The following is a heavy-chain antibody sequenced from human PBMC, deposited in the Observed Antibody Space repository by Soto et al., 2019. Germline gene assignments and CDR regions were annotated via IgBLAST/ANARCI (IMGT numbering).Heavy chain of an antibody. CDR2: ISSNGGST. J-gene: IGHJ6*02. CDR3: VKVLEVGATNGYYGMDG. CDR1: GFTFSSYA. D-gene: IGHD1-26*01. Sequence: GGSLRLSCSASGFTFSSYAMHWVRQAPGKGLEYVSAISSNGGSTYYADSVKGRFTISRDNSKNTLYLQMSSLRAEDTAVYYCVKVLEVGATNGYYGMDGWGQGTTVTVYS. V-gene: IGHV3-64D*08.